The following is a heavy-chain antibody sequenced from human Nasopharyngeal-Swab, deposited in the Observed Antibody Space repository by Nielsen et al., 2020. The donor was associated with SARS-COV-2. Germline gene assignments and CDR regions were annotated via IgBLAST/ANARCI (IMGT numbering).Heavy chain of an antibody. D-gene: IGHD3-9*01. V-gene: IGHV2-5*02. CDR3: AHSADYDILTGP. Sequence: RQAPGKALEWLALIYWDDDRRYSPSLKSRLTITKDTSKNRVVLTMTNMDPVDTATYYCAHSADYDILTGPWGQGTLVTVSS. J-gene: IGHJ5*02. CDR2: IYWDDDR.